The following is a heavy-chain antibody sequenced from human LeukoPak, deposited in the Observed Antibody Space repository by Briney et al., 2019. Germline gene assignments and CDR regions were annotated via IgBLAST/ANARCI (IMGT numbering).Heavy chain of an antibody. Sequence: GGSLRLSCAASGFTFSRYWMHWVRQAPGKGLVWVSRVNTDGSSTSSADSVKGRFTISRDNAKNSLYLQMNSLRAEDTAVYYCARDLSGFQGRFDAFDIWGQGTMVTVSS. V-gene: IGHV3-74*01. J-gene: IGHJ3*02. CDR1: GFTFSRYW. CDR3: ARDLSGFQGRFDAFDI. CDR2: VNTDGSST. D-gene: IGHD3-10*01.